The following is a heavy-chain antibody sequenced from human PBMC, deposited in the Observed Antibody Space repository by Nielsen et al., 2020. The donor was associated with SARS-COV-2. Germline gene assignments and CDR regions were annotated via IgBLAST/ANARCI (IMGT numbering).Heavy chain of an antibody. CDR2: ISGSGGST. D-gene: IGHD3-22*01. V-gene: IGHV3-23*01. CDR3: AKIVDSSGYYLEDY. CDR1: GLTFSSYA. Sequence: GESLRLSCAASGLTFSSYAMSWVSQAPGKGLEWVSAISGSGGSTYYADSVKGRFTISRDNSKNTLYLQMNSLRAEDTAVYYCAKIVDSSGYYLEDYWGQGTLVTISS. J-gene: IGHJ4*02.